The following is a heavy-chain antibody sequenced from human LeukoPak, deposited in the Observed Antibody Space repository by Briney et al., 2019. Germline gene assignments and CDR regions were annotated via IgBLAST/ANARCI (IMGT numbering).Heavy chain of an antibody. J-gene: IGHJ6*02. CDR1: GYTFTVNY. V-gene: IGHV1-2*02. CDR2: INPNSGGT. Sequence: ASVKVSCTASGYTFTVNYMYWVRQAPGQGLEWMGWINPNSGGTNYAQKFQGRVTMTRDTSISTAYMELSRLRSDDTAVYYCARVVGYCSGGSCFYYYYGMDVWGQGTTVTVSS. D-gene: IGHD2-15*01. CDR3: ARVVGYCSGGSCFYYYYGMDV.